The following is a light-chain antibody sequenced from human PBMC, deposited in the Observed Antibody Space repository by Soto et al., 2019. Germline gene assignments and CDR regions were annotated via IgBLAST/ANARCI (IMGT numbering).Light chain of an antibody. J-gene: IGKJ2*01. V-gene: IGKV3-15*01. CDR1: QSISGE. CDR3: QQGHDWPLT. Sequence: EIVMTQSPATLSVSPGERATLSCRASQSISGELAWYQQRPGQPPRLLIYGVSTRATGVPDRFSGSGSGSDFTLTISGLQSEDFAAYHCQQGHDWPLTFGHGTRLDI. CDR2: GVS.